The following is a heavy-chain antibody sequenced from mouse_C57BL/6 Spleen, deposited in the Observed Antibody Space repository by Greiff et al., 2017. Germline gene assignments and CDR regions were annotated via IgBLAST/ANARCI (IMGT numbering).Heavy chain of an antibody. Sequence: VQLKQSGPELVKPGASVKISCKASGYSFTGYYMNWVKQSPEKSLEWIGEINPSTGGTTYNQKFKAKATLTVDKSSSTAYMQLKSLTSEDSAVYYGARSDSSGYAMDYWGQGTPVPVSS. CDR2: INPSTGGT. CDR3: ARSDSSGYAMDY. J-gene: IGHJ4*01. D-gene: IGHD3-2*02. CDR1: GYSFTGYY. V-gene: IGHV1-42*01.